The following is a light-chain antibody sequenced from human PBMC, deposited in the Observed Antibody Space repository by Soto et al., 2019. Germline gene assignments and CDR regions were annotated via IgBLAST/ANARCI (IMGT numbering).Light chain of an antibody. CDR3: QQYVSSPWA. CDR1: QSVSSSY. CDR2: GAL. J-gene: IGKJ1*01. Sequence: EIVLTQSPGTLSLSPGERAALSCRASQSVSSSYLAWYQQKPGQAPRLLIYGALSRATGIPDRFSGSGSGTDFTLTISRLEPEDFAVYYCQQYVSSPWAFGQGTKVDI. V-gene: IGKV3-20*01.